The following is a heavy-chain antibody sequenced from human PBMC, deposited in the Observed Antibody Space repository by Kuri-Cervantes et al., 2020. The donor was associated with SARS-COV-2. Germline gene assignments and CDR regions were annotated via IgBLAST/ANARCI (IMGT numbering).Heavy chain of an antibody. Sequence: GESLKISCAASGFTFSSYSMNWVRQAPGKGLEWVSSISSSSSYIYYADSVKGRFTISRDNAKNSLYLQMNSLRAEDTAVYYCARVLCGGDCYSRDYYYGMDVWGQGTTVTVSS. CDR1: GFTFSSYS. CDR2: ISSSSSYI. D-gene: IGHD2-21*02. J-gene: IGHJ6*02. V-gene: IGHV3-21*01. CDR3: ARVLCGGDCYSRDYYYGMDV.